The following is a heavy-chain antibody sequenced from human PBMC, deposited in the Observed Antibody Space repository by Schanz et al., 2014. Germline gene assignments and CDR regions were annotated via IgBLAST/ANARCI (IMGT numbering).Heavy chain of an antibody. V-gene: IGHV3-23*04. CDR2: ISASGGTT. CDR3: LAPDYDMDV. CDR1: TSIFNHAW. J-gene: IGHJ6*02. Sequence: EVQLVESGGGWVQPGGSLRLSCAASTSIFNHAWMSWVRQIPGKGLEWVSAISASGGTTYYADSVKGRFTISRDNAKNSLFLQMNSLRAEDTAVYYCLAPDYDMDVWGQGTTVTVSS.